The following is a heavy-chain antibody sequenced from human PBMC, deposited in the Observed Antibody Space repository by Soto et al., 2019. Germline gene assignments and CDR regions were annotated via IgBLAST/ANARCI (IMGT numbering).Heavy chain of an antibody. J-gene: IGHJ5*02. V-gene: IGHV4-31*03. D-gene: IGHD2-15*01. CDR3: VRGGIAGHWCDP. CDR1: RAFINSGGFY. Sequence: QVQLQESGPGLVKPTQTLSLTCTVSRAFINSGGFYYSWIRQPPGKGLEWLGYIFHSGSTLYNPSLRGRLTLSADTSRNQLSLCLTSVTAADTAVYYCVRGGIAGHWCDPWCQGILVTVSS. CDR2: IFHSGST.